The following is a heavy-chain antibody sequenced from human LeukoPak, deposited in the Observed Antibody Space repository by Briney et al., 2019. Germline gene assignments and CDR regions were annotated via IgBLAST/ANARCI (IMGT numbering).Heavy chain of an antibody. V-gene: IGHV3-7*01. CDR3: AREVVTDFDY. D-gene: IGHD3-22*01. Sequence: GGSLRLSCAASGFTFSGYWMSWVRQAPGKGVEWVANIKQDGSEKYYVDSVKGRFTISRDNAKNSLYLQMNSLRAEDTAVYYCAREVVTDFDYWGQGTLVTVSS. CDR2: IKQDGSEK. CDR1: GFTFSGYW. J-gene: IGHJ4*02.